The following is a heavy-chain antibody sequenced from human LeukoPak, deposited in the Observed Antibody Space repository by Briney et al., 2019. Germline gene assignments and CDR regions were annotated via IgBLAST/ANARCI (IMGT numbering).Heavy chain of an antibody. CDR1: GFTFDDYA. Sequence: PGGSLRLSCAASGFTFDDYAMHWVRQAPGKGLEWVSGISWNSGSIGYADSVKGRITISRDNSKNTLYLQMNSLRAEDTAVYYCARDRDYGGFDYWGQGTLVTVSS. CDR2: ISWNSGSI. J-gene: IGHJ4*02. V-gene: IGHV3-9*01. D-gene: IGHD4-23*01. CDR3: ARDRDYGGFDY.